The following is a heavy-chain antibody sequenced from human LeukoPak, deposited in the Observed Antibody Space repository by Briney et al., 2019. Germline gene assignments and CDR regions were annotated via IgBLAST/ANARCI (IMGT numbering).Heavy chain of an antibody. Sequence: PSETLSLTCTVSGGSISSSSYYWGWIRQPPGKGLEWIGSIYYSGSTYYNPSLKSRVTISVDTSKNQFSLKLSSVTAADTAVYYCAAPKLGYCSSTSCYGRSFDYWGQGTLVTVSS. CDR1: GGSISSSSYY. V-gene: IGHV4-39*07. CDR3: AAPKLGYCSSTSCYGRSFDY. J-gene: IGHJ4*02. D-gene: IGHD2-2*01. CDR2: IYYSGST.